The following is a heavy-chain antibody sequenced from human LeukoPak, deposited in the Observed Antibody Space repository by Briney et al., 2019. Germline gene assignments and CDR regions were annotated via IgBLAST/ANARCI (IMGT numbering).Heavy chain of an antibody. CDR1: GITFSSYS. J-gene: IGHJ4*02. CDR2: ISSFSGTI. V-gene: IGHV3-48*01. Sequence: GGSLRLSCVASGITFSSYSMNWVRQAPGKGLEWVSYISSFSGTINYADSVKGRFTISRDNSKNTLYLQMHSLRAEDMAVYYCAKDPSSGWYLAFDYWGQGTLVTVSS. CDR3: AKDPSSGWYLAFDY. D-gene: IGHD6-19*01.